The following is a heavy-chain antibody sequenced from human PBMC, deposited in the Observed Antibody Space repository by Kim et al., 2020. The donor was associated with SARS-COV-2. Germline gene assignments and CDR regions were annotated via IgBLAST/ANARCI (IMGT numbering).Heavy chain of an antibody. CDR3: AKDMEVGATGDFDY. D-gene: IGHD1-26*01. V-gene: IGHV3-43*01. J-gene: IGHJ4*02. Sequence: ADSVKGRFTIYRNNSKNSLYLQMNSLRTEDTALYYCAKDMEVGATGDFDYWGQGTLVTVSS.